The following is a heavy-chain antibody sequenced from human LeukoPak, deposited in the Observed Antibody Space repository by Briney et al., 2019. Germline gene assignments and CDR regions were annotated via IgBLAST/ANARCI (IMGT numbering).Heavy chain of an antibody. J-gene: IGHJ3*02. CDR2: IYYSGST. Sequence: SETLSLTCTVSGGSISSGGYYWSWIRQHPGKGLEWIGYIYYSGSTYYNPSLKSRVTISVDTSKNQFSLKLSSVTAADTAVYYCARIPRITVGAFDIWGQGTMVTVSS. CDR3: ARIPRITVGAFDI. D-gene: IGHD3-10*01. CDR1: GGSISSGGYY. V-gene: IGHV4-31*03.